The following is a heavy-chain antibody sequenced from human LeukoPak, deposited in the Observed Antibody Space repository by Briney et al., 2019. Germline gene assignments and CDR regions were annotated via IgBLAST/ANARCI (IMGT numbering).Heavy chain of an antibody. D-gene: IGHD3-9*01. CDR3: ARDWFDILTGYSYGLDY. J-gene: IGHJ4*02. V-gene: IGHV4-34*01. Sequence: SETLSLTCAVYGGSFSGYYWSWIRQPPGKGLEWIGEINHSGSTNYNPSLKSRVTISVDTSKNQFSLKLSSVTAADTAVYYCARDWFDILTGYSYGLDYWGQGTLVTVSS. CDR1: GGSFSGYY. CDR2: INHSGST.